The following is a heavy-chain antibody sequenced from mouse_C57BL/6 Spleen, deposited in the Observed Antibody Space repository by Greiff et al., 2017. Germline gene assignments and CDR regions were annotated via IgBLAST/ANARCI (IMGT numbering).Heavy chain of an antibody. Sequence: EVMLVESEGGLVQPGSSMKLSCTASGFTFSDYYMAWVRQVPEKGLEWVANINYDGSSTYYLDSLKSRFIISRDNAKNILYLQMSSLKSEDTATYYCARVKILYDYDGYFDYWGQGTTLTVSS. CDR3: ARVKILYDYDGYFDY. D-gene: IGHD2-4*01. CDR2: INYDGSST. CDR1: GFTFSDYY. V-gene: IGHV5-16*01. J-gene: IGHJ2*01.